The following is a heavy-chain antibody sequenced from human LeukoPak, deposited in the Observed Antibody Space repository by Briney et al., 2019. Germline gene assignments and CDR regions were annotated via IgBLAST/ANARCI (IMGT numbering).Heavy chain of an antibody. CDR3: ARDIGYYGSGSLDY. V-gene: IGHV4-59*12. CDR2: IYYSGST. Sequence: SETLSLTCTVSGGSISSYYWSWIRQPPGKGLEWIGYIYYSGSTNYNPSLKSRVTMSVDTSKNQFSLKLSPVTAADTAVYYCARDIGYYGSGSLDYWGQGTLVTVSS. D-gene: IGHD3-10*01. J-gene: IGHJ4*02. CDR1: GGSISSYY.